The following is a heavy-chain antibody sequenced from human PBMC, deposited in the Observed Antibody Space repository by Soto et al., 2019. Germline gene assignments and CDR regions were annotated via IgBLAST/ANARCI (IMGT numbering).Heavy chain of an antibody. J-gene: IGHJ4*02. D-gene: IGHD5-18*01. CDR1: GLTFNNYD. CDR3: AKVQNTYGLLESFDH. V-gene: IGHV3-23*01. CDR2: VGYSGDTT. Sequence: PGGSLRLSCAASGLTFNNYDMSWVRQAPGKGLEWVATVGYSGDTTYYADSVKGRFTISRDNSKNMLYLQMNSLRAEDTALYYCAKVQNTYGLLESFDHWGQGTLVTVSS.